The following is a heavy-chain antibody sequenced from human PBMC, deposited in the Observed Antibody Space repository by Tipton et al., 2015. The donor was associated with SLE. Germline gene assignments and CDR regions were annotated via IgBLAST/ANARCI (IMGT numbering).Heavy chain of an antibody. CDR1: GGSISSPGYY. V-gene: IGHV4-39*01. CDR2: SYYTGGS. CDR3: ARHVVGRPKHFDY. Sequence: GLVKPSETLSLTCTVSGGSISSPGYYWGWIRQPPGKGLEWIGSSYYTGGSYYNPSLKSRVTIYVDTSRNQLPLEWSSVTAADAAVYYCARHVVGRPKHFDYWGQGTLVTVSS. D-gene: IGHD2-21*01. J-gene: IGHJ4*02.